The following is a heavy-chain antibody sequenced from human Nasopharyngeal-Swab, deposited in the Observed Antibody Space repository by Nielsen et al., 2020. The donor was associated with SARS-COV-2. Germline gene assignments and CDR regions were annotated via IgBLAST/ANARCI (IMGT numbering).Heavy chain of an antibody. CDR2: MYSNGIT. CDR1: GGSISTDDYY. Sequence: SETLSLTCTVSGGSISTDDYYWSWIRQHPVKGLEWIGYMYSNGITNYNPSLRSRIIMSIDTSKNQFSLELRSVTAADTGVYFCARLNYDFGGLYGVDVWGQGTTVTVSS. CDR3: ARLNYDFGGLYGVDV. D-gene: IGHD3-3*01. J-gene: IGHJ6*02. V-gene: IGHV4-31*03.